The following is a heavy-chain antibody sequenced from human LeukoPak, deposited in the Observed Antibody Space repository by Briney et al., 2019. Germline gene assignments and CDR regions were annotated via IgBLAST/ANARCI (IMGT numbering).Heavy chain of an antibody. Sequence: AGSLTLSCAASGFTFSSYSMNWVRQAPGKGLEWVSYISSSSSTIYYADSVKGRFTISRDNAKNSLYLQMNSLRDEDTAVYYCARDEESDVSLAVAGTFDYWGQGTLVTVSS. CDR2: ISSSSSTI. CDR1: GFTFSSYS. D-gene: IGHD6-19*01. V-gene: IGHV3-48*02. CDR3: ARDEESDVSLAVAGTFDY. J-gene: IGHJ4*02.